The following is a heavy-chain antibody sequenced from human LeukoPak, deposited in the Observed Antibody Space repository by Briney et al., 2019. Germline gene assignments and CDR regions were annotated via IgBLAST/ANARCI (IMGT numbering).Heavy chain of an antibody. CDR2: IFTSGST. CDR3: ARSLRRIAARYFDY. CDR1: GGSINNGNHF. V-gene: IGHV4-61*02. J-gene: IGHJ4*02. D-gene: IGHD6-6*01. Sequence: PSETLSLTCTVSGGSINNGNHFWTWIRQPAGKGLEWIGRIFTSGSTNYNPSLKSRVTISVDTSKNQFSLKLSSVTAADTAVYYCARSLRRIAARYFDYWGQGTLVTVSS.